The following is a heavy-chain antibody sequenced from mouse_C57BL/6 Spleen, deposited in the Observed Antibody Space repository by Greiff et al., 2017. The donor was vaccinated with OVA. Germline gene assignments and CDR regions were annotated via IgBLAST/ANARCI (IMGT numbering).Heavy chain of an antibody. D-gene: IGHD1-1*01. V-gene: IGHV1-26*01. CDR1: GYTFTDYY. J-gene: IGHJ3*01. Sequence: EVQLQQSGPELVKPGASVKISCKASGYTFTDYYMNWVKQSHGKSLEWIGDINPNNGGTSYNQKFKGKATLTVDKSSSTAYMELRSLTSEDSAVYYCANYYGSPFAYWGQGTLVTVSA. CDR2: INPNNGGT. CDR3: ANYYGSPFAY.